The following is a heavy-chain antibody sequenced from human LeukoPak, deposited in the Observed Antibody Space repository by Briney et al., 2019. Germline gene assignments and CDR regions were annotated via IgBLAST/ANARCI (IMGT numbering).Heavy chain of an antibody. Sequence: ASVKVSCKVSGYTLTELSMHWVRQAPGKGLEWMGGFDPEDGETIYAQKFQGRVTMTEDTSTDTAYMELSSLRSEDTAVYYCARGRITIFGVVMALDYWGQGTLVTVSS. CDR1: GYTLTELS. V-gene: IGHV1-24*01. D-gene: IGHD3-3*01. J-gene: IGHJ4*02. CDR3: ARGRITIFGVVMALDY. CDR2: FDPEDGET.